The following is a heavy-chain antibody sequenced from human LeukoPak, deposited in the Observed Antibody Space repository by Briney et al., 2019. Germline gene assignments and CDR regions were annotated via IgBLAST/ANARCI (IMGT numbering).Heavy chain of an antibody. J-gene: IGHJ4*02. CDR1: AFTFSSYW. CDR3: GGSSSGYFYTLIDY. Sequence: GGSLRLSGAAYAFTFSSYWMNWLRQAPGKGLEWGTNIKQDGSEKYYVDSVKGRFTISRDNAKNSLYLQMNRLRAEDTAVYYGGGSSSGYFYTLIDYWGQGTLVTVSS. V-gene: IGHV3-7*01. D-gene: IGHD3-22*01. CDR2: IKQDGSEK.